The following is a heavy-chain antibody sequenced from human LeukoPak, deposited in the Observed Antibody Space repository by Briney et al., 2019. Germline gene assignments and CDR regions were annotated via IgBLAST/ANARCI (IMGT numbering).Heavy chain of an antibody. Sequence: SETLSLTCTVSGGSVRSDNYYWTWIRQPPGKGLEWIGEINHSGSTNYNPSLKSRVTISVDTSKNQFSLKLSSVTAADTAVYYCARGYDFWSGYPPFDYWGQGTLVTVSS. V-gene: IGHV4-34*01. CDR1: GGSVRSDNYY. D-gene: IGHD3-3*01. CDR2: INHSGST. J-gene: IGHJ4*02. CDR3: ARGYDFWSGYPPFDY.